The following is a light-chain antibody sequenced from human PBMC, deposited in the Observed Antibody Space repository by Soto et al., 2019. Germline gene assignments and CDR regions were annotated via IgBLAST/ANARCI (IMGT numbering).Light chain of an antibody. V-gene: IGLV2-8*01. J-gene: IGLJ1*01. CDR2: EVN. CDR3: SSYAGSNWYV. Sequence: SALTQPPSASGSPGQSVTISCTGTNRDVGGYNYVSWYQQYPGKAPKLIIYEVNERPSGVPDRFSGSKSGNTASLTVSGLQTADEADYYCSSYAGSNWYVFGTGTKVTVL. CDR1: NRDVGGYNY.